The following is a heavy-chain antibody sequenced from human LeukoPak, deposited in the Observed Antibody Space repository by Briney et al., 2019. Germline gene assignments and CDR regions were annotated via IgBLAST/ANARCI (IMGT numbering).Heavy chain of an antibody. CDR3: AKANYGDYVLDAFDI. Sequence: PGGSLRLTCAASGFTFSSYWMSWVRQAPGKGLEWVSGMTDSGGRTYYADSVKGRFTMSRDNSKNTLYLQMNSLRAEDTAVYYCAKANYGDYVLDAFDIWGQGTMVTVSS. CDR2: MTDSGGRT. CDR1: GFTFSSYW. V-gene: IGHV3-23*01. J-gene: IGHJ3*02. D-gene: IGHD4-17*01.